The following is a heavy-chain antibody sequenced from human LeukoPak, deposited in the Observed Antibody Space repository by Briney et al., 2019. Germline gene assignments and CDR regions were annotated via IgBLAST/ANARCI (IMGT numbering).Heavy chain of an antibody. CDR3: ATCNGDCYFNF. D-gene: IGHD2-21*02. J-gene: IGHJ4*02. CDR1: GFTFSNAW. Sequence: GGSLRLPCAASGFTFSNAWMNWVRQAPGKGLEWVARVKSKAVGETTSYAAPVKGRFSILRDDSRDMVYLQMNSLEAEDTAVYYCATCNGDCYFNFWGQGTLVIVSS. CDR2: VKSKAVGETT. V-gene: IGHV3-15*01.